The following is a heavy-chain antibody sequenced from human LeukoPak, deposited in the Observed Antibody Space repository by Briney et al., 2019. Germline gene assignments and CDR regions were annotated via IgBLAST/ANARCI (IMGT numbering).Heavy chain of an antibody. CDR2: ISGSGGST. Sequence: GGSLRLSCAASGFTFSSYAMSWVRQAPGKGLEWVSAISGSGGSTYYADPVKGRFTISRDNSKNTLYLQMNSLRAEDTAVYYCAKLPMIVVVITTNYFDYWGQGTLVTVSS. D-gene: IGHD3-22*01. J-gene: IGHJ4*02. CDR1: GFTFSSYA. V-gene: IGHV3-23*01. CDR3: AKLPMIVVVITTNYFDY.